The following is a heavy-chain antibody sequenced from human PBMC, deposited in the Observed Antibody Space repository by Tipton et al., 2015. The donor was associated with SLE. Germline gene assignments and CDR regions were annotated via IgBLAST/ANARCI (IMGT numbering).Heavy chain of an antibody. CDR2: INHSGST. Sequence: TLSLTCAVYGGSFSGYYWSWIRQPPGKGLEWIGEINHSGSTNYNPSLKSRVTISVDTSKNQFSLKLSSVTAADTAMYYCAREVTAIGAFDIWGQGTMVTVSS. D-gene: IGHD2-21*02. CDR1: GGSFSGYY. J-gene: IGHJ3*02. V-gene: IGHV4-34*01. CDR3: AREVTAIGAFDI.